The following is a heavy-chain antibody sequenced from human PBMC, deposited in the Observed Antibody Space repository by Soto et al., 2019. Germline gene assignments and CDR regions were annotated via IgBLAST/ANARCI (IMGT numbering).Heavy chain of an antibody. D-gene: IGHD5-12*01. CDR2: IYYSGST. J-gene: IGHJ4*02. CDR3: AGDPVRDDGYNLMSDY. CDR1: GGSISSGGYY. V-gene: IGHV4-31*03. Sequence: QVQLQESGPGLVKPSQTLSLTCTVSGGSISSGGYYWSWIRQHPGKGLEWIGYIYYSGSTYYNPSLTSRVTLAXATSKXXFSLKLSSVTAADTAVYYCAGDPVRDDGYNLMSDYWGQGTLVTVSS.